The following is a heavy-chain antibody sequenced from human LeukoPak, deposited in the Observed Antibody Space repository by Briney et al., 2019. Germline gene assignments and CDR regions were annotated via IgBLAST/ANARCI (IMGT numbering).Heavy chain of an antibody. J-gene: IGHJ5*02. CDR2: IYYSGNT. D-gene: IGHD3-16*01. CDR1: GGSISSGDYY. V-gene: IGHV4-31*03. Sequence: SQTLSLTCSVSGGSISSGDYYWSWIRQHPGKGLEWIGYIYYSGNTYYNPSLKSRPTMSVDTSKNQFSLELSSVTAADTAVYYCARGDYYAGGGRNWFDPWGHGTLVTVSS. CDR3: ARGDYYAGGGRNWFDP.